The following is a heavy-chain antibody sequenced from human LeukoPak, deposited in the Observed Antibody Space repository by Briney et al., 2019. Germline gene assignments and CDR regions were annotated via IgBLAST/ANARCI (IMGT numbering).Heavy chain of an antibody. D-gene: IGHD4-17*01. Sequence: GGSLRLSCVASGFTFSSYSMNWVRQAPGKGLEWVSSISSSSSYIYYADSVKGRFTISRANAKNSLYLQMNSLRAEDTAVYYCARDGDYGDYENPFDYWGQGTLVTVSS. CDR2: ISSSSSYI. V-gene: IGHV3-21*01. J-gene: IGHJ4*02. CDR3: ARDGDYGDYENPFDY. CDR1: GFTFSSYS.